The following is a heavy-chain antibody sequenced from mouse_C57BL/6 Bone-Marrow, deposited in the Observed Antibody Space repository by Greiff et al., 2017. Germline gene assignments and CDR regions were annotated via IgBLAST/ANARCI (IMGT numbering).Heavy chain of an antibody. CDR3: ARRHYDYDEDAIDY. CDR2: ISNGGGST. CDR1: GFTFSDYY. D-gene: IGHD2-4*01. J-gene: IGHJ4*01. V-gene: IGHV5-12*01. Sequence: EVHLVESGGGLVQPGGSLKLSCAASGFTFSDYYMYWVRQTPEKRLEWVAYISNGGGSTYYPDTVKGRFTISRDNAKNTLYRQMSRLKSEDTAMYYCARRHYDYDEDAIDYWGQGTSVTVSS.